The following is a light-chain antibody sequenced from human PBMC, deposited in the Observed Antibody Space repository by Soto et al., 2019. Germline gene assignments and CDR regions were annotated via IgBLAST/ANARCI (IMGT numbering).Light chain of an antibody. V-gene: IGKV3-20*01. J-gene: IGKJ2*02. CDR3: PLLST. Sequence: EIVLTQSPGTLSLSPGERATLSCRASQSVSSSYLAWYQQKPGQAPRLLIYGASSRATGIPDGSSGSGSGTDFTLNFGGLEPEDCEVYYCPLLSTFGQGTKLEIK. CDR1: QSVSSSY. CDR2: GAS.